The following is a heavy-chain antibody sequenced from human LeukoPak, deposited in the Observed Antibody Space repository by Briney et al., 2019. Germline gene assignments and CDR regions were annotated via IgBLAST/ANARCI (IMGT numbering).Heavy chain of an antibody. CDR3: AREPIAVAGQNALDI. D-gene: IGHD6-19*01. V-gene: IGHV1-2*02. CDR2: INPNSGGT. Sequence: ASVKVSCKASGYTFTGYYMHWVRQAPGQGLEWMGWINPNSGGTNYAQKFQGRVTMTRDTSISTAYMELSRLRSDDTAVYYCAREPIAVAGQNALDIWGQGTMVTVSS. J-gene: IGHJ3*02. CDR1: GYTFTGYY.